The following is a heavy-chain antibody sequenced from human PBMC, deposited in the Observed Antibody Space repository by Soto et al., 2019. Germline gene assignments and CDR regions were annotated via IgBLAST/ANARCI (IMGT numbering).Heavy chain of an antibody. CDR3: VAWGTSTSNP. CDR1: GFTFNTHW. J-gene: IGHJ5*02. CDR2: TKPDGSEK. Sequence: AGCLRLSCAASGFTFNTHWMSWVRQAPGKGLGWVAHTKPDGSEKYYADSARGRFTISRDNARNSLSLQMNSLRADDTALYYCVAWGTSTSNPWGQGTLVTVSS. V-gene: IGHV3-7*01. D-gene: IGHD1-1*01.